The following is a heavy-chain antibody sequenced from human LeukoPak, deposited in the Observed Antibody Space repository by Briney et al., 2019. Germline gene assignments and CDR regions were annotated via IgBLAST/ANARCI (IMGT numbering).Heavy chain of an antibody. D-gene: IGHD3-3*01. CDR1: GLSLTSYW. V-gene: IGHV3-7*01. Sequence: VSLSLSCTASGLSLTSYWISWVRQAPGTGLERLNNIKQHGRERNYVDSVKGRFTISRNHAKNSMLLPINSMKPEDTSVYYCARDLSEYYFDSWCQGTLVSVSS. J-gene: IGHJ4*02. CDR2: IKQHGRER. CDR3: ARDLSEYYFDS.